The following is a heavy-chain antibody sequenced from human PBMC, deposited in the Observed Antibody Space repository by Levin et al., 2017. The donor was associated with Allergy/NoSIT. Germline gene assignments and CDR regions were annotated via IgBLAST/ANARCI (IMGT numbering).Heavy chain of an antibody. CDR3: AKKGVVVVAATPVSGAFDI. CDR1: GFTFSSYS. CDR2: ISSSSSTI. V-gene: IGHV3-48*01. Sequence: QPGGSLRLSCAASGFTFSSYSMNWVRQAPGKGLEWVSYISSSSSTIYYADSVKGRFTISRDNAKNSLYLQMNSLRAEDTAVYYCAKKGVVVVAATPVSGAFDIWGQGTMVTVSS. D-gene: IGHD2-15*01. J-gene: IGHJ3*02.